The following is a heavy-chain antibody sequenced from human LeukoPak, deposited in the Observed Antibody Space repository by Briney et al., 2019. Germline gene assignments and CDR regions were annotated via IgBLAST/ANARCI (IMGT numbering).Heavy chain of an antibody. Sequence: GGSLRLSCAASGFTFNKYWMAWVRQAPGKGLEWVANINQIGIGKYYADSVKGRFTISRDNAKNTMYLQMNSLRADDTAVYYCGRDKEEMVRAPYGFGIWGQGTTVTVSS. CDR3: GRDKEEMVRAPYGFGI. CDR1: GFTFNKYW. CDR2: INQIGIGK. D-gene: IGHD3-10*01. J-gene: IGHJ3*02. V-gene: IGHV3-7*01.